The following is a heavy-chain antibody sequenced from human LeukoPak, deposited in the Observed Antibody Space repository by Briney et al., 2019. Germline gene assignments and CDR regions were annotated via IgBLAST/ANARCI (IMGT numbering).Heavy chain of an antibody. CDR1: GGSFSGYY. CDR3: ARVTYYYGFDY. Sequence: SETLSLTCAVYGGSFSGYYWSWIRQPPGEGLEWIGEINHSGSTNYNPSLKSRVSISVDTSKNQFSLKLSSVTAADTAVYYCARVTYYYGFDYWGQGTLVTVSS. CDR2: INHSGST. V-gene: IGHV4-34*01. J-gene: IGHJ4*02. D-gene: IGHD3-10*01.